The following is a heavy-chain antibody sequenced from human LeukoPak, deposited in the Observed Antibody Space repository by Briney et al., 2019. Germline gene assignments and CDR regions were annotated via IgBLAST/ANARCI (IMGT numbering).Heavy chain of an antibody. CDR2: INPHSGGT. D-gene: IGHD6-13*01. J-gene: IGHJ4*02. Sequence: GGSVKVSCMASGYTFSSYYIHWVRQAPGQGLEWMGCINPHSGGTNYAQNFQGWVTMTRDTSITTVDMELRSLRSDDTAVYYCARVRYSSSWYSFDYWGQGTLVTVSS. CDR3: ARVRYSSSWYSFDY. V-gene: IGHV1-2*04. CDR1: GYTFSSYY.